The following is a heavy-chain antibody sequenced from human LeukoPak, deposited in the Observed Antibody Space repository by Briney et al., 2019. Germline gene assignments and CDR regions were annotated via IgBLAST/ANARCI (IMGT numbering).Heavy chain of an antibody. D-gene: IGHD2-2*01. CDR3: AKDRGYCSNTSCYALHYFDY. J-gene: IGHJ4*02. CDR1: GFTFSSYA. CDR2: ISGSGGST. Sequence: PGGSLRLSCAASGFTFSSYAMSWVRQAPGKGLEWVSAISGSGGSTYYADSVKGRFTISRDNSKNTLYLQMNSLRAEDTAVYYCAKDRGYCSNTSCYALHYFDYWGQGTLVTVSS. V-gene: IGHV3-23*01.